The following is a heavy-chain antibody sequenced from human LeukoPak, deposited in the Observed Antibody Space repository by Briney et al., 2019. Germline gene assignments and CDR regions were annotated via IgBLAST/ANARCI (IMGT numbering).Heavy chain of an antibody. J-gene: IGHJ4*02. CDR3: AREHMTRVTLDY. Sequence: ASVKVSWKASGYTFTGHFIHWVRQAPGQGLWWVGWINPKNAATNYAQKFQGRVTMTRDTSTGTVYMEVNALRSDDTAVYYCAREHMTRVTLDYWGQGTLVTVSS. D-gene: IGHD4-17*01. V-gene: IGHV1-2*02. CDR2: INPKNAAT. CDR1: GYTFTGHF.